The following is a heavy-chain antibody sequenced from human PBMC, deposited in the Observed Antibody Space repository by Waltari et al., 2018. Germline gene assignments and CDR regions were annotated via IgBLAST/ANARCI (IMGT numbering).Heavy chain of an antibody. CDR3: AGANQYYYDSSGPQRGAFDI. CDR2: INAGNGNT. D-gene: IGHD3-22*01. CDR1: GYTFTSYA. V-gene: IGHV1-3*03. Sequence: QVQLVQSGAEVKKPGASVKVSCKASGYTFTSYAIHWVRQAPGQRLEWMGWINAGNGNTKHSHEFQCRVTITRDTAASTAYMELSSLRSEDMAVYYCAGANQYYYDSSGPQRGAFDIWGQGTMVTVSS. J-gene: IGHJ3*02.